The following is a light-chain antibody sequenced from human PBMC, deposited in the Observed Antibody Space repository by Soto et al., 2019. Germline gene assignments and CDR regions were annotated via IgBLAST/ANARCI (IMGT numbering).Light chain of an antibody. CDR1: QTVTSN. CDR3: QQYNNWPPIT. J-gene: IGKJ5*01. CDR2: DAS. Sequence: EIVLTQSPGTLSLSPGESATLSCGASQTVTSNYLAWYQQKPGQAPRLLIYDASTRATGIPARFSGGGSGTEFTLSISSLQSEDFAVYYCQQYNNWPPITFGQGTRLEI. V-gene: IGKV3-15*01.